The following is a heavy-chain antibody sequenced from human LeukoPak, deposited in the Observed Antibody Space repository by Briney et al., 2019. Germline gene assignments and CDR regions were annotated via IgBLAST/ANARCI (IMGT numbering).Heavy chain of an antibody. CDR1: GGSISSSSYY. Sequence: SETLSLTCTVSGGSISSSSYYWGWIRQPPGKGLEWIGSIYYSGSTYYNPSLKSRVTISVDTSKNQFSLKLSSVTAADTAVYYCARELVGGSSGPYGYWGQGTLVTVSS. J-gene: IGHJ4*02. D-gene: IGHD3-22*01. V-gene: IGHV4-39*07. CDR3: ARELVGGSSGPYGY. CDR2: IYYSGST.